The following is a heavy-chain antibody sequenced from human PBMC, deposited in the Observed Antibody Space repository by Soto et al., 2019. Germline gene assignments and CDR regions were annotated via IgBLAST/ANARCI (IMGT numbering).Heavy chain of an antibody. CDR3: ARRQYCSGGSCYFFDY. V-gene: IGHV4-39*01. CDR2: IYYSGST. Sequence: SETLSLTCTVSGGSISSSSYYWGWIRQPPGKGLEWIGSIYYSGSTYYNPSLKSRVTISVDTSKNQFSLKLSSVTAADTAVYYCARRQYCSGGSCYFFDYWGQGALVTVSS. CDR1: GGSISSSSYY. D-gene: IGHD2-15*01. J-gene: IGHJ4*02.